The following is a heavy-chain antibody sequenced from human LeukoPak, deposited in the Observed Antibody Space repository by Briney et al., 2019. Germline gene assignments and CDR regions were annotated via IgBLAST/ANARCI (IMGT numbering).Heavy chain of an antibody. Sequence: GGSLRLSCAASGFSFSFYWMTCVRQAPGKGLEWVANIKPDGSEKYYVDSVRGRCTISRDNTRNTLDLQMNSLRPEDTAVYYCARENYFSFDYWGQGALVTVSS. CDR2: IKPDGSEK. V-gene: IGHV3-7*03. D-gene: IGHD3-16*01. CDR3: ARENYFSFDY. CDR1: GFSFSFYW. J-gene: IGHJ4*02.